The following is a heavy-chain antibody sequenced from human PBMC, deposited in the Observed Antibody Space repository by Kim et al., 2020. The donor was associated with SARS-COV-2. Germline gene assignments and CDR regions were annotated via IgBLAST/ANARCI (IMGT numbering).Heavy chain of an antibody. J-gene: IGHJ6*03. V-gene: IGHV3-30*07. CDR3: ARGYYGSGSYSYYYYYMDV. Sequence: GRFTISRDNSKNTLYLQMNSLRAEDTAVYYCARGYYGSGSYSYYYYYMDVWGKGTTVTVSS. D-gene: IGHD3-10*01.